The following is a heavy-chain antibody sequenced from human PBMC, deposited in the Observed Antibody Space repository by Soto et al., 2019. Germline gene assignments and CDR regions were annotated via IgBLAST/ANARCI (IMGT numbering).Heavy chain of an antibody. D-gene: IGHD3-16*02. CDR3: ARDGDNYDYIWGSYPEDY. V-gene: IGHV3-33*01. Sequence: QVQLVESGGGVVQPGRSLRLSCAASGFTFSSYGMHWVRQAPGKGLEWVAVIWYDGSNKYYADSVKGRFTISRDNSKNTLYLQMNSLRAEDTAVYYCARDGDNYDYIWGSYPEDYWGQGTLVTVSS. J-gene: IGHJ4*02. CDR2: IWYDGSNK. CDR1: GFTFSSYG.